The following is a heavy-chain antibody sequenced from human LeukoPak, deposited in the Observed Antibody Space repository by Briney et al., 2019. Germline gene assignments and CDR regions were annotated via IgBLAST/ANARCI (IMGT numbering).Heavy chain of an antibody. Sequence: PGGSLRLSCAASGFTFSSYSMNWVRQAPGKGLEWVSSITTGGDDLYYSDSVKGRFTISRDNAKNSLFLQMNNLRAEDTAVYYCARKQWLNSWGQGTRVIVSS. D-gene: IGHD6-19*01. CDR2: ITTGGDDL. J-gene: IGHJ5*02. V-gene: IGHV3-21*01. CDR3: ARKQWLNS. CDR1: GFTFSSYS.